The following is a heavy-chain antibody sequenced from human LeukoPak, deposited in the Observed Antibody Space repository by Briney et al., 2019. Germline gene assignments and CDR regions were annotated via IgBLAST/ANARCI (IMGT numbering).Heavy chain of an antibody. Sequence: GGSLRLSCAASEFTFSSYNMNWVRQAPGKGLEWVSSISSSGTYIYYADSVKGRFTISRDNAKNSLYLQMNSLRAEDTAVYYCAREPFWSGYFANLHFDYWGQGTLVTVAS. CDR1: EFTFSSYN. J-gene: IGHJ4*02. CDR3: AREPFWSGYFANLHFDY. V-gene: IGHV3-21*01. CDR2: ISSSGTYI. D-gene: IGHD3-3*01.